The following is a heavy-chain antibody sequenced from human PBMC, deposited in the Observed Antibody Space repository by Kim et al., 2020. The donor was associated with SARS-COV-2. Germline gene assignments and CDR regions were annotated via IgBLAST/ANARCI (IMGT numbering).Heavy chain of an antibody. J-gene: IGHJ4*02. D-gene: IGHD6-19*01. CDR3: ARGVAVSSGWPTVIDY. CDR2: ILYDGSNT. Sequence: GGSLRLSCAASGLTFSSFAMPWVRQAPGKGLEWVAIILYDGSNTYYADSVKGRFTISRDNSKNTVYLQMNSLRVEDTAVYYCARGVAVSSGWPTVIDYWGRGTRVTVSS. CDR1: GLTFSSFA. V-gene: IGHV3-33*05.